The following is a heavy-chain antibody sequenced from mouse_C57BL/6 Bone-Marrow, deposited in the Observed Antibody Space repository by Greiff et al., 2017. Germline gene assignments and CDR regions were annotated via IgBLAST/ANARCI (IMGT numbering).Heavy chain of an antibody. CDR3: ADGYPWFAY. D-gene: IGHD2-3*01. CDR1: GFTFSSYG. Sequence: EVQRVESGGDLVKPGGSLKLSCAASGFTFSSYGMSWVRQTPDKRLEWVATISSGGSYTYYPDSVKGRFTISRDNAKNTLYLQMSSLKSEDTAMYYCADGYPWFAYWGQGTLDTVSA. V-gene: IGHV5-6*01. CDR2: ISSGGSYT. J-gene: IGHJ3*01.